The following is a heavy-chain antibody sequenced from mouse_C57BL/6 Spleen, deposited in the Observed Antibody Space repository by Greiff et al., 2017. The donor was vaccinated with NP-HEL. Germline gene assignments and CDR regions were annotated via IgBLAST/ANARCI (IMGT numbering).Heavy chain of an antibody. J-gene: IGHJ4*01. CDR2: IYPRDGST. Sequence: VQRVESDAELVKPGASVKISCKVSGYTFTDHTIHWMKQRPEQGLEWIGYIYPRDGSTKYNEKFKGKATLTADKSSSTAYMQLNSLTSEDSAVYFCARALYDYDGYCAMDYWGQGTSVTVSS. V-gene: IGHV1-78*01. CDR3: ARALYDYDGYCAMDY. D-gene: IGHD2-4*01. CDR1: GYTFTDHT.